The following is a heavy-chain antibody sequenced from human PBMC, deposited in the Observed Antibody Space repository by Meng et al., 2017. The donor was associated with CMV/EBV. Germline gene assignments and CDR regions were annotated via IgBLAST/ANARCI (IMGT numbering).Heavy chain of an antibody. Sequence: ASVKVSCKASGYTFTGYYMHWVRQAPGQGLEWMGWINPNSGGTNYAQKFQGRVTMTRDTSISTAYMELSRLRPDDTAVYYCARVVPAAIGTIDYWGQGTLVTVSS. V-gene: IGHV1-2*02. CDR3: ARVVPAAIGTIDY. CDR2: INPNSGGT. CDR1: GYTFTGYY. J-gene: IGHJ4*02. D-gene: IGHD2-2*01.